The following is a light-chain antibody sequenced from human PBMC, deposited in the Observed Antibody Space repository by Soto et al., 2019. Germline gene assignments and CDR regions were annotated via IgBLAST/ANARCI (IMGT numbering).Light chain of an antibody. V-gene: IGKV1-16*01. CDR2: GAS. J-gene: IGKJ5*01. CDR3: QQTYTTPEIT. Sequence: DIQMTQSPSSLSAAVGDRVTITCRASQGISKDLDWFQQKPGKAPKCLMYGASILHSGVPSRFSGSGSGTEFTLTISSLQPEDFATYYCQQTYTTPEITFGQGTRLEI. CDR1: QGISKD.